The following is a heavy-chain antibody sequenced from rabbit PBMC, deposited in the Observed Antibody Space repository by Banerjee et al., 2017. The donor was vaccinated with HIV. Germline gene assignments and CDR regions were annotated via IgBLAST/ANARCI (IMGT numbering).Heavy chain of an antibody. Sequence: QSLEESGGDLVKPGASLTLTCTASGFSFSSSYYMCWVRQAPGKGLEWIACIDAGSSGSTYYATWAKGQFTISKTSSTTVTLQMTSLTAADTATYFCARTVNSGWGDFSLWGQGTLVTVS. D-gene: IGHD4-1*01. CDR1: GFSFSSSYY. CDR2: IDAGSSGST. CDR3: ARTVNSGWGDFSL. J-gene: IGHJ4*01. V-gene: IGHV1S40*01.